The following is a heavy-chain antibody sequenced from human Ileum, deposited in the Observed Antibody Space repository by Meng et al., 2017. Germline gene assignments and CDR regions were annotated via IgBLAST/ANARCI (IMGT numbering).Heavy chain of an antibody. CDR3: TTERGGIQLWLRPTMFDP. V-gene: IGHV3-15*01. CDR1: GFTFSNAW. CDR2: IKSKTDGGTT. D-gene: IGHD5-18*01. J-gene: IGHJ5*02. Sequence: GESLKISCAASGFTFSNAWMSWVRQAPGKGLEWVGRIKSKTDGGTTDYAAPVKGRFTISRDDSKNTLYLQMNSLKTEDTAVYYCTTERGGIQLWLRPTMFDPWGQGTLVTVSS.